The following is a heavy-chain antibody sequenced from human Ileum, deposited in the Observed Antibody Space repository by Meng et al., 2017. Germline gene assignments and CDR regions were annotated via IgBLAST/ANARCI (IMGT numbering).Heavy chain of an antibody. Sequence: QVQLVESGGGVVQFGTCLRLPCAASGSTFSSYAMHWVRQAPSKGLEWVAVISYDGSNKYYADSVKGRFTISRDNSKNTLYLQMNSLRAEDTAVYYCARDTKNYYDSSGYPGPLDYWGQGTLVTVSS. CDR3: ARDTKNYYDSSGYPGPLDY. V-gene: IGHV3-30-3*01. CDR1: GSTFSSYA. CDR2: ISYDGSNK. D-gene: IGHD3-22*01. J-gene: IGHJ4*02.